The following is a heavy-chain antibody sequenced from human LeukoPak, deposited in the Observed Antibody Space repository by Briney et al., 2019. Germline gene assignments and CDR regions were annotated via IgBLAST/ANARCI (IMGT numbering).Heavy chain of an antibody. V-gene: IGHV1-69*05. Sequence: ASVKVSCKASGGTFSSYGFSWLRQAPGQGLEWMGGIIPIFTTTDYAQNFRGRVRITTDESTSTVYMELSSLRSEDTAVYYCARAHWGYGDHHSDYYNYYLDGWGTGTTVTVSS. D-gene: IGHD4-17*01. J-gene: IGHJ6*03. CDR1: GGTFSSYG. CDR2: IIPIFTTT. CDR3: ARAHWGYGDHHSDYYNYYLDG.